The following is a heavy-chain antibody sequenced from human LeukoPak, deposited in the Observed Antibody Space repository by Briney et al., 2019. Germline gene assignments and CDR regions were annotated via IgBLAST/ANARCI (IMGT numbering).Heavy chain of an antibody. CDR1: GGSFSGYY. CDR3: ARVQGLWFGGSFYYYYYVDV. D-gene: IGHD3-10*01. Sequence: SETLSLTCAVYGGSFSGYYWSWIRQPPGKGLEWIGEINHSGSTNYHPSLKSRVTISVDTSKNQFSLKLSSVTAADTAVYYCARVQGLWFGGSFYYYYYVDVWGKGTTVTISS. J-gene: IGHJ6*03. CDR2: INHSGST. V-gene: IGHV4-34*01.